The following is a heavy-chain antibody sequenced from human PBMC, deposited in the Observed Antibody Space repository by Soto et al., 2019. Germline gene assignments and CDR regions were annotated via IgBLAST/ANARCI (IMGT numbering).Heavy chain of an antibody. CDR1: GFTVSSNY. J-gene: IGHJ4*02. CDR2: IYGVGST. V-gene: IGHV3-66*01. Sequence: PGGSLRLSCAASGFTVSSNYLTWVRQAPGKGLEWVSVIYGVGSTYYADLVRGRFTISRDDSKNTVDLQMNSLTVEDTGLYYCETGLLRDPQGIAGYFDFWGQGTQVTVSS. CDR3: ETGLLRDPQGIAGYFDF. D-gene: IGHD6-13*01.